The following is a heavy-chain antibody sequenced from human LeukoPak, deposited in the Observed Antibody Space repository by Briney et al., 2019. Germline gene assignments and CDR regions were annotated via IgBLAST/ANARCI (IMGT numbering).Heavy chain of an antibody. CDR2: IYDSGST. D-gene: IGHD2-21*02. CDR1: GGSISSYY. V-gene: IGHV4-59*01. CDR3: ARVRTAIPY. J-gene: IGHJ4*02. Sequence: KPSETLSHTCTVSGGSISSYYWSWIRQPPGKGLEWIGYIYDSGSTNYNPSLKSRVAISVDTSKNQFFLKLSSVTAADTAVYYCARVRTAIPYWGQGTLVTVSS.